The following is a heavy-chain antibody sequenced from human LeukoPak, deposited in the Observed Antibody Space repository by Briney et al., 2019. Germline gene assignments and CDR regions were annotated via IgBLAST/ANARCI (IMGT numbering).Heavy chain of an antibody. V-gene: IGHV3-53*01. CDR1: GFSVSSNY. CDR3: ARILYSGSYYFDY. Sequence: GGSLRLSCAASGFSVSSNYMSWLRQGPGKGLEWVSVIYSGGSTYYADSVKGRFTISRDNSKNTLYLQMNSLRAEDTAVYYCARILYSGSYYFDYWGQGTLVTVSS. J-gene: IGHJ4*02. CDR2: IYSGGST. D-gene: IGHD1-26*01.